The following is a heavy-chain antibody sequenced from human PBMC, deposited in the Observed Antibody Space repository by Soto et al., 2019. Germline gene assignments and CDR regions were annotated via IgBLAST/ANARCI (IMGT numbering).Heavy chain of an antibody. V-gene: IGHV3-30-3*01. CDR2: ISDNGNNK. CDR3: AKDSAFYYYNCGMDV. CDR1: TITFSNYA. J-gene: IGHJ6*04. Sequence: RRLSCVASTITFSNYAMHWVRPAPGKGLEWVAVISDNGNNKYYAASVKGRFTISRDNSKNTLYLEMSSLRAEDTAMYFCAKDSAFYYYNCGMDVWGKGTTVTVSS.